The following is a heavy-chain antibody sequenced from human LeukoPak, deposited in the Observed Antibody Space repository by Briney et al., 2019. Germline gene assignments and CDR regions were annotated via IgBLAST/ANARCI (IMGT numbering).Heavy chain of an antibody. V-gene: IGHV1-8*01. CDR3: AGGLRGEILQTGY. Sequence: ASVKVSCEASGYTFTNHDINWVRQATGQGLEWMGWMSPNSGNAGYAQKFQGRVTMTRDTSINTAYMELSSLRSEDTAVYYCAGGLRGEILQTGYWGQGTLVTVSS. CDR1: GYTFTNHD. J-gene: IGHJ4*02. D-gene: IGHD1-26*01. CDR2: MSPNSGNA.